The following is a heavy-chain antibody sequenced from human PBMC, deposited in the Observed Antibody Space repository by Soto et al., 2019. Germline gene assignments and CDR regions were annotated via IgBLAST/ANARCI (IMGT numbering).Heavy chain of an antibody. CDR1: GYTFTSYY. V-gene: IGHV1-46*03. CDR2: INPSGGSP. CDR3: ARARRVGTRDYYYYYYMDV. J-gene: IGHJ6*03. Sequence: ASVKVSCKASGYTFTSYYMHWVRQAPGQGLEWMGIINPSGGSPSYAQKFQGRVTMTRETSTSTVYMELSSLRSEDTAVYYCARARRVGTRDYYYYYYMDVWGKGTTVTVSS.